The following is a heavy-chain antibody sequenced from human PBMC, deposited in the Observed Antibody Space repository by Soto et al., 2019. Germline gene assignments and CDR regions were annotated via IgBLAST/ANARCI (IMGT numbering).Heavy chain of an antibody. Sequence: PSETLSLTCTVSGGSISSYYWSWIRQPPGKGLEWIGYIYYSGSTNYNPSLKSRVTISVDTSKNQFSLKLSSVTAADTAVYYCASQTGDGYNFDYWGQGTLVTVSS. J-gene: IGHJ4*02. D-gene: IGHD5-12*01. CDR2: IYYSGST. CDR1: GGSISSYY. CDR3: ASQTGDGYNFDY. V-gene: IGHV4-59*01.